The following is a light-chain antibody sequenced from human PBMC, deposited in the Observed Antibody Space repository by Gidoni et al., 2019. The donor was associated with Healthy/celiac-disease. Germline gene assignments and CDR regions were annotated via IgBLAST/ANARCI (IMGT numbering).Light chain of an antibody. CDR2: GAS. Sequence: DIVLTQSPGTLSLSPVARATLSCSASQSVSSSYLAWYQQKPGQAPRLLIYGASSRATGIPDRFSGSGSGTDFTLTISRLEPEDCAVYYCQQYDSSPVTCGQGTKVEIK. CDR3: QQYDSSPVT. V-gene: IGKV3-20*01. J-gene: IGKJ1*01. CDR1: QSVSSSY.